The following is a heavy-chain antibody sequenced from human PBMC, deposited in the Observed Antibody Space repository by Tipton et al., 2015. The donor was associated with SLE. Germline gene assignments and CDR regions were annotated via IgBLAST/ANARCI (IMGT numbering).Heavy chain of an antibody. D-gene: IGHD2-15*01. Sequence: TLSLTCTVSGVSINSHYWTWIRQPPGKGLEWIGHIYTSGSTNYNPSLKSRVTMSLDTSKNQFSLKLSSVTATDTAVYYCARGVDIATDYFDYWGQGTLVTVSS. CDR2: IYTSGST. CDR1: GVSINSHY. V-gene: IGHV4-4*09. J-gene: IGHJ4*02. CDR3: ARGVDIATDYFDY.